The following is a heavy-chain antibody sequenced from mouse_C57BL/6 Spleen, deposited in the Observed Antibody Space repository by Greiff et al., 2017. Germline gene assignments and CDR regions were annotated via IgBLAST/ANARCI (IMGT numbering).Heavy chain of an antibody. V-gene: IGHV1-82*01. CDR1: GYAFSSSW. Sequence: QVQLQQSGPELVKPGASVKISCKASGYAFSSSWMNWVKQRPGKGLEWIGRIYPGDGDTNYNGKFKGKATLTADKSSSTAYMQLSSLTSEDSAVYFCAGELGDGFDYWGQGTTLTVSS. D-gene: IGHD4-1*01. J-gene: IGHJ2*01. CDR3: AGELGDGFDY. CDR2: IYPGDGDT.